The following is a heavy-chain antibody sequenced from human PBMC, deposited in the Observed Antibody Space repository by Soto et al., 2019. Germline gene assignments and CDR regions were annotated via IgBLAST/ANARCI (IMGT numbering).Heavy chain of an antibody. V-gene: IGHV3-30*18. CDR3: AKAPGEPRDPPLSNWCDP. D-gene: IGHD3-16*01. J-gene: IGHJ5*02. Sequence: QVQLVESGGGVVQPGRSLRLSCAASGFTFSNSGFHWVRQAPGKGLEWVAVISYDGGHRYYTDSVNGRFTISRDNSKNAVSLQMNNMRPDDTAVYYWAKAPGEPRDPPLSNWCDPWGLGTLVTVSS. CDR1: GFTFSNSG. CDR2: ISYDGGHR.